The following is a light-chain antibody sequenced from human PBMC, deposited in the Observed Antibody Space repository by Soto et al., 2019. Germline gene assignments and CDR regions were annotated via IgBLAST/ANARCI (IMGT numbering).Light chain of an antibody. J-gene: IGKJ5*01. CDR2: DAS. CDR3: QQRRNWPPLT. CDR1: QSVSSY. Sequence: EIVLTQSPATLSLSPGERATLSCRASQSVSSYLAWYQQKPSQAPRLLIYDASNRATGIPARFSGSGSGTDFTLTISSLEPEDFAVYYCQQRRNWPPLTFGQGTRLEIK. V-gene: IGKV3-11*01.